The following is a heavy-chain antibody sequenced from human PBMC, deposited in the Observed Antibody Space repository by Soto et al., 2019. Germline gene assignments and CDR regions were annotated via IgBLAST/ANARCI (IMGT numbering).Heavy chain of an antibody. CDR3: ARHGYSSGWVDY. V-gene: IGHV4-39*01. D-gene: IGHD6-19*01. Sequence: QLQLQESGPELVKPSETLSLTCTVSGGSISSSSYYWGWIRQPPGKGLEWIGSIYYSGSTYYNPSLKSRVTISVDTAKNQFSLKLSSVTAADTAVYYCARHGYSSGWVDYWGQGTLVTVSS. CDR1: GGSISSSSYY. J-gene: IGHJ4*02. CDR2: IYYSGST.